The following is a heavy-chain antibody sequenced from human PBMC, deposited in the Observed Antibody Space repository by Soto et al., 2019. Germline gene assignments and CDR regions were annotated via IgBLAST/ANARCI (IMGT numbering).Heavy chain of an antibody. CDR1: GYTFTNSY. CDR2: ISPSGDIT. CDR3: AREPNYFDY. Sequence: ASVKVSCKASGYTFTNSYMHWVRQAPGQGLEWMGVISPSGDITIYAQKFQGRVTMARDTSTSTVYMELSSLRSEDTAVYYCAREPNYFDYWGQGTLVTVSS. J-gene: IGHJ4*02. V-gene: IGHV1-46*01.